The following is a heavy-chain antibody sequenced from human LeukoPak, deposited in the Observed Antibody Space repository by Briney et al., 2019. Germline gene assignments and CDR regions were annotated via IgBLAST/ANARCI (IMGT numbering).Heavy chain of an antibody. Sequence: GGSLRLSCAASGFSLSDYGISWARQAPGKGLEWISYITTNSAKFYADSVRGRFTISRDNSKNTLYLQMNSLRAEDTAVYYCAKGDWNDPGSTGFDYWGQGTLVTVSS. J-gene: IGHJ4*02. CDR2: ITTNSAK. D-gene: IGHD1-1*01. V-gene: IGHV3-23*01. CDR3: AKGDWNDPGSTGFDY. CDR1: GFSLSDYG.